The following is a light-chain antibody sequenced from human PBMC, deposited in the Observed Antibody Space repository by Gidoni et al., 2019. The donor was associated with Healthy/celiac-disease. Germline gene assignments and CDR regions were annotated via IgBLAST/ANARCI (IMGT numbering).Light chain of an antibody. CDR3: QQYNNWPYT. CDR2: GAS. Sequence: EIVMTHSPATLSVSPGERATLSCRASQSVNSNLAWYQQKPGQAPRLLIYGASTRATGIPARFSGSGSGTEFTLTISSLQSEDFAVYYCQQYNNWPYTFGQGTKLEIK. J-gene: IGKJ2*01. CDR1: QSVNSN. V-gene: IGKV3-15*01.